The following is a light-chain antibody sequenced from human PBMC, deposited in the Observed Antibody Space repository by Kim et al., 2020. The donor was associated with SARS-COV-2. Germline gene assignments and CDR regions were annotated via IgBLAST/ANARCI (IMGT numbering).Light chain of an antibody. CDR1: QMIDTW. Sequence: ASIGDRVTITCRASQMIDTWLAWYQRKPGKAPKLLIYLASTLENGVPPRFSGSGSGAEFTLTINSLQPDDFATYYCQHYSRFPYTFGQGTKVDIK. J-gene: IGKJ2*01. CDR2: LAS. CDR3: QHYSRFPYT. V-gene: IGKV1-5*03.